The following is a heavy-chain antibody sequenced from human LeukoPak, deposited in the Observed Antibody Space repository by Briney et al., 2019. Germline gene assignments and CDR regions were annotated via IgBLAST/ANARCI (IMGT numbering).Heavy chain of an antibody. CDR1: GGSFSGYY. CDR2: IYYSGST. CDR3: ARDLANYDILTGNFGWFDP. Sequence: SETLSLTCAVYGGSFSGYYWSWIRQPPGKGLEWIGYIYYSGSTSYNPSLKSRVTISVDTSKNQFSLKLSSVTAADTAVYYCARDLANYDILTGNFGWFDPWGQGTLVTVSS. D-gene: IGHD3-9*01. J-gene: IGHJ5*02. V-gene: IGHV4-30-4*01.